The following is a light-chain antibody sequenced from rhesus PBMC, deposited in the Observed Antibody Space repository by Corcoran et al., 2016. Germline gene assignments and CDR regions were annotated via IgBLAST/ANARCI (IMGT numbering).Light chain of an antibody. V-gene: IGKV1-19*01. Sequence: DIQMTQSPSSLSASVGDKVTITCRASQGISSWLAWYQQKPGKAPKLLIYAASSFQSGVPSRFTGSGSGTDYTLPISSLQPEDFATYYCQQYDDLPFTFGPGTKLDIK. CDR2: AAS. CDR1: QGISSW. J-gene: IGKJ3*01. CDR3: QQYDDLPFT.